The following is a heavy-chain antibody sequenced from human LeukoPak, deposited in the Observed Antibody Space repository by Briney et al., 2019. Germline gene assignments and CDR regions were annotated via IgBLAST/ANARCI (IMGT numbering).Heavy chain of an antibody. CDR2: IYYSGST. D-gene: IGHD4-11*01. Sequence: PSETLSLTCTVSGGSISSSSYYWGWIRQPPGKGLEWVGSIYYSGSTYYNPSLKSRVTISVDTSKNQFFLELSSVTAADTAVYYCARRPYDYSNSNFDPWGQGTLVTVSS. CDR3: ARRPYDYSNSNFDP. V-gene: IGHV4-39*01. J-gene: IGHJ5*02. CDR1: GGSISSSSYY.